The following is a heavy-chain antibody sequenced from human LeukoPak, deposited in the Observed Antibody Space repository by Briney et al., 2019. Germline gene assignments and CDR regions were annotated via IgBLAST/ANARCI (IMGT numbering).Heavy chain of an antibody. CDR3: ARDPGGGYCSSTSCPVDGMDV. D-gene: IGHD2-2*01. V-gene: IGHV4-31*03. J-gene: IGHJ6*02. Sequence: SETLSLTCTVSGGSISSGGYYWSWIRQRPGKGLEWIGYIYYSGSTYYNPSLKSRVTISVDTSKNQFSLKLSSVTAADTAVYYCARDPGGGYCSSTSCPVDGMDVWGQGTTVTVSS. CDR2: IYYSGST. CDR1: GGSISSGGYY.